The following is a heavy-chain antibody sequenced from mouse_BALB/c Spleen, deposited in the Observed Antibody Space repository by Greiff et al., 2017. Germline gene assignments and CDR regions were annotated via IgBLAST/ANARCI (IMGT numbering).Heavy chain of an antibody. V-gene: IGHV5-6-5*01. CDR1: GFTFSSYA. D-gene: IGHD1-1*01. Sequence: EVMLVESGGGLVKPGGSLKLSCAASGFTFSSYAMSWVRQTPEKRLEWVASISSGGSTYYSDSVKGRFTISRDNARNILYLQMSSLRYEDTAMYYCARSSPWYWYFDVWGAGTTVTVSS. J-gene: IGHJ1*01. CDR2: ISSGGST. CDR3: ARSSPWYWYFDV.